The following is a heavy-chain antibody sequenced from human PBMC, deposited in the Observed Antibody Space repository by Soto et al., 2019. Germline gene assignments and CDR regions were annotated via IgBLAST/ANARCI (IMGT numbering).Heavy chain of an antibody. CDR1: GGSFSGYY. J-gene: IGHJ4*02. CDR3: ARRGIYWNYLAEQYYFDY. V-gene: IGHV4-34*01. Sequence: SETLSLTCAVYGGSFSGYYWSWIRQPPGKGLEWIGEINHSGSTNYNPSLKSRVTISVDTSKNQFSLKLSSVTAADTAVYYCARRGIYWNYLAEQYYFDYWGQGTLVTVSS. D-gene: IGHD1-7*01. CDR2: INHSGST.